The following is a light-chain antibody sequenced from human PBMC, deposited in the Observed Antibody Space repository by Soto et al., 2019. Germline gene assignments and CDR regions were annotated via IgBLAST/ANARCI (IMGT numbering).Light chain of an antibody. V-gene: IGKV1-39*01. CDR1: QTISSY. J-gene: IGKJ2*01. CDR2: AAS. Sequence: DIQMTQSPSSLSVSVGDRVNITCRASQTISSYINWYQQKPGKVPKLLIYAASNLQSGVPSRFRGSGSGTDVTLTIRSLQPEDFATYYCHHSFFTPYTFGQGTKLEI. CDR3: HHSFFTPYT.